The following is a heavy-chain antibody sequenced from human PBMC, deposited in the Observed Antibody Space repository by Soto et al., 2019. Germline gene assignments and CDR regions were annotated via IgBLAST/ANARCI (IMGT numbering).Heavy chain of an antibody. CDR2: IVVGSGNT. CDR3: AATGETANAFDI. J-gene: IGHJ3*02. CDR1: GFTFTSSA. Sequence: ASVKVSCKASGFTFTSSAMQWVRQARGQRLEWIGWIVVGSGNTNYAQKFQERVTITMDMSTSTSYMELSSLRSEDTAVYYCAATGETANAFDIWGQGTMVTVSS. V-gene: IGHV1-58*02. D-gene: IGHD7-27*01.